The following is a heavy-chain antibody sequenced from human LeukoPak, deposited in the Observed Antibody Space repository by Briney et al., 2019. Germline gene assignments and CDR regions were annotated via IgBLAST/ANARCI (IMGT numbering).Heavy chain of an antibody. V-gene: IGHV1-69*02. D-gene: IGHD5-12*01. J-gene: IGHJ4*02. CDR1: GYTFTSYY. CDR3: ARHSGYERGVFDY. CDR2: IIPILGIA. Sequence: ASVKVSCKASGYTFTSYYMHWVRQAPGQGLEWMGRIIPILGIANYAQKFQGRVTITADKSTSTAYMELSSLRSEDTAVYYCARHSGYERGVFDYWGQGTLVTVSS.